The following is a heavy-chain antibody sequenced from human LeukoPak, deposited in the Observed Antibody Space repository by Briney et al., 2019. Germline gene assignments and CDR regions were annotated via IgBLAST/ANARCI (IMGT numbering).Heavy chain of an antibody. D-gene: IGHD2-21*01. Sequence: PSETLSLTCTVSGGSISSSTYYWGWIRQPPGKGLEWIGSTYYSENTYYNPSLKSRVTISVDTSKNQFSLKVSSVTAADTAVYYCARGGSGGDRPVYAFDIWGQGTMVTVSS. J-gene: IGHJ3*02. CDR2: TYYSENT. CDR3: ARGGSGGDRPVYAFDI. V-gene: IGHV4-39*07. CDR1: GGSISSSTYY.